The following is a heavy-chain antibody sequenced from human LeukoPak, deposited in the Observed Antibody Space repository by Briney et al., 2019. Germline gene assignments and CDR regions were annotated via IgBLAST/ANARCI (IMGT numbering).Heavy chain of an antibody. CDR2: IYSGGST. CDR3: ARDGSAVAGQAIDY. CDR1: GFTVSSNY. D-gene: IGHD6-19*01. Sequence: GGSLRLSCAASGFTVSSNYMSWVRQAPGKGREWVSVIYSGGSTYYADSVKGRFTISRDNSKNTPYLQMYSLRAEDTAVYYCARDGSAVAGQAIDYWGQGTLVTVSS. V-gene: IGHV3-66*01. J-gene: IGHJ4*02.